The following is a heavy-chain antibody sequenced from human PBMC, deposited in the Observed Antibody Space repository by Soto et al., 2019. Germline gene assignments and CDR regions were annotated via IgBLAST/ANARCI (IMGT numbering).Heavy chain of an antibody. Sequence: QVQLVQSGAEVRKPGSSVKVSCKASGGTFRTYATTWVRQAPGEGLEWMGGIIPMSGRAHYAQKFQGRVTITADESASTAYMQLSGLRSEDTGIYYCARRECSTGSCYRGYYYFNGLDAWGQGTAVTVTS. CDR2: IIPMSGRA. D-gene: IGHD2-15*01. CDR3: ARRECSTGSCYRGYYYFNGLDA. J-gene: IGHJ6*02. V-gene: IGHV1-69*01. CDR1: GGTFRTYA.